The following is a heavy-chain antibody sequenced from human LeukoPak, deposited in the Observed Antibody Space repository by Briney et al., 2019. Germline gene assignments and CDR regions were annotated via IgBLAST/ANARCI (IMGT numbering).Heavy chain of an antibody. Sequence: PSGTLSLTCAVSGGSISSSNWWSWVRQPPGKGLEWIGEIYHSGSTNYNPSLKSRVTISVDTSKNQFSLKLSSVTAADTAVYYCARRVAMVRGVIIDYYFDYWGQGTLVTVSS. CDR3: ARRVAMVRGVIIDYYFDY. V-gene: IGHV4-4*02. CDR1: GGSISSSNW. J-gene: IGHJ4*02. CDR2: IYHSGST. D-gene: IGHD3-10*01.